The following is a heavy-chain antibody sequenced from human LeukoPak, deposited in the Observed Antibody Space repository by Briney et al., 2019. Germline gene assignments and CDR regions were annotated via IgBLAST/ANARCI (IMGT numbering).Heavy chain of an antibody. V-gene: IGHV3-48*03. D-gene: IGHD3-10*02. Sequence: GGSLRLSCAASGFTFSSYEMNWVRQAPGKGLEWVSYISSSGSTIYYADSVKGLFTISRDNAKNSLYLQMNSLRAEDTAVYYCAELGINMIGGVWGKGTTVTISS. CDR2: ISSSGSTI. CDR1: GFTFSSYE. CDR3: AELGINMIGGV. J-gene: IGHJ6*04.